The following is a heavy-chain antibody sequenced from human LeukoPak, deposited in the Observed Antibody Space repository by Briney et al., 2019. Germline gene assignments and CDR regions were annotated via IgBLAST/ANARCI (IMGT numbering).Heavy chain of an antibody. CDR3: AAPDDIGSGYFHDAFDI. V-gene: IGHV4-31*03. D-gene: IGHD3-22*01. CDR1: GGSISSGGYY. Sequence: SETLSLTCTVSGGSISSGGYYWSWIRQHPGKGLEWIGYIYYSGSTCYNPSLKSRVTISVDTSKNQFSLKLSSVTAADTAVYYCAAPDDIGSGYFHDAFDIWGQGTMVTVSS. J-gene: IGHJ3*02. CDR2: IYYSGST.